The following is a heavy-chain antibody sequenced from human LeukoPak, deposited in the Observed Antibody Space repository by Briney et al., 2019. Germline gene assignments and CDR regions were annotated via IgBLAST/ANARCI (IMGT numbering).Heavy chain of an antibody. V-gene: IGHV3-30-3*01. Sequence: GGSLRLSCAASGFTFSSYAMHWVRQAPGKGLEWVAVISYDGSNKYYADSVKGRFTISRDNSKNTLYLQMNSLRAEDTAVYYCARGESRSGYSRSSDFDYWGQGTLVTVSS. CDR1: GFTFSSYA. CDR3: ARGESRSGYSRSSDFDY. D-gene: IGHD6-6*01. J-gene: IGHJ4*02. CDR2: ISYDGSNK.